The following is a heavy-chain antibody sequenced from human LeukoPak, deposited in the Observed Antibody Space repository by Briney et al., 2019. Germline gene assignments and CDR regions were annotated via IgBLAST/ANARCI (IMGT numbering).Heavy chain of an antibody. Sequence: GGSLRLSCAAFGFTFSSYWMSWVRQAPGKGLEWVANIKKDGSEKNYVDSAKGRFTISRDNAKNSLYLQMNSLRAEGTAVYYCARDVVVVPLYWGGGTLVTVPS. D-gene: IGHD3-22*01. V-gene: IGHV3-7*04. CDR2: IKKDGSEK. J-gene: IGHJ4*02. CDR3: ARDVVVVPLY. CDR1: GFTFSSYW.